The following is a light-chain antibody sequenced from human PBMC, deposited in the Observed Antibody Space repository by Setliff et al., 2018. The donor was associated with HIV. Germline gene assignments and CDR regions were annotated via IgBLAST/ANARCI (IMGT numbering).Light chain of an antibody. J-gene: IGLJ3*02. V-gene: IGLV2-14*01. CDR1: SSDIGFYNY. CDR2: DVN. CDR3: TSYTSYNTLV. Sequence: QSVLAQPPSVSGSPGQSITISCSGTSSDIGFYNYVSWYRQHPGKASKLIIYDVNNRPSGVSNRFSGSKSGNTASLTISGLQAEDEAVFYCTSYTSYNTLVFGGGTKVTVL.